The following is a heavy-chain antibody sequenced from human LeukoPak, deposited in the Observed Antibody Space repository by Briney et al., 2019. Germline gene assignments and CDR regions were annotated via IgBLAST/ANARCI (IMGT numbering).Heavy chain of an antibody. J-gene: IGHJ5*02. CDR2: IYHSGST. Sequence: SETLSLTCAVSGGSMSTYNWWSWVRQSPGKGLEWIGEIYHSGSTNYNPSLKSRVTISVDTSKNQFSLKLSSVTAADTAVYYCARNPYSSSSFWFDPWGQGTLVTVSS. V-gene: IGHV4-4*02. CDR1: GGSMSTYNW. CDR3: ARNPYSSSSFWFDP. D-gene: IGHD6-6*01.